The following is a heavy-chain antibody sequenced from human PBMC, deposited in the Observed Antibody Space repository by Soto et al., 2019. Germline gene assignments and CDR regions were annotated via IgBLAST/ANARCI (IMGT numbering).Heavy chain of an antibody. Sequence: QVQLVESGGGVVQPGTSLRLSCAASGFTFSSYGIHWVRQAPGTGLEWVALITSDGTNKYYADSVQGRFTISRDNYKNTVYMQMNSLRAEDTAVYSCAKERYAQLWLEDYGMDVWGQGTTVTVSS. CDR3: AKERYAQLWLEDYGMDV. CDR1: GFTFSSYG. V-gene: IGHV3-30*18. D-gene: IGHD5-18*01. CDR2: ITSDGTNK. J-gene: IGHJ6*02.